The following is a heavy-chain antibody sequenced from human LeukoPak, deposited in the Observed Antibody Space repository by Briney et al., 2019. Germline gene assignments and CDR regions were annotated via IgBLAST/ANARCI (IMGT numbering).Heavy chain of an antibody. CDR2: IYYTGST. Sequence: SSETLSLTCTVSGGSITSDYWSWIRQPPGKGLEWIGYIYYTGSTSYNPSLKSRVTFSVDTSKTQFSLKLTSVTAADTAVYYCARDNGGVQYSCGYRGLDYWGQGTLVTVSS. V-gene: IGHV4-59*01. CDR1: GGSITSDY. CDR3: ARDNGGVQYSCGYRGLDY. J-gene: IGHJ4*02. D-gene: IGHD5-18*01.